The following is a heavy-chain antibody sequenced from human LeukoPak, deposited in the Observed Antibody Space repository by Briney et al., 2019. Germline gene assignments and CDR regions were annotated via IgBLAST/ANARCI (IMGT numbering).Heavy chain of an antibody. CDR3: ASSSGSYYGDYYYMDV. CDR1: GYTFTSYG. V-gene: IGHV1-18*01. Sequence: ASVKVSCKASGYTFTSYGISWVRQAPGQGLEWMGCISAYNGNTNYAQKLQGRVTMTTDTSTSTAYMELRSLRSDDTAVYYCASSSGSYYGDYYYMDVWGKGTTVTVSS. CDR2: ISAYNGNT. D-gene: IGHD1-26*01. J-gene: IGHJ6*03.